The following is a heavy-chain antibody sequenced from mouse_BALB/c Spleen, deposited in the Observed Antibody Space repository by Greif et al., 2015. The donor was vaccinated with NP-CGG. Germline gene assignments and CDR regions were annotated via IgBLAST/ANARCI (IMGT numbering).Heavy chain of an antibody. J-gene: IGHJ2*01. D-gene: IGHD2-3*01. Sequence: LVESGAELAKPGASVKMSCKASGYTFTSYWMHWVKQRPGQGLEWIGYISPSTGYTEYNQKFKDKATLTADKSSSTAYMQLSSLTSEDSAVYYCAIYDGYYFDYWGQGTTLTVSS. CDR1: GYTFTSYW. V-gene: IGHV1-7*01. CDR3: AIYDGYYFDY. CDR2: ISPSTGYT.